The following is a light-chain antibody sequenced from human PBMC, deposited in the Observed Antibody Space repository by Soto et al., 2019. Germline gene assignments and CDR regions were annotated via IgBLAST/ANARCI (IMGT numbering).Light chain of an antibody. Sequence: EIVLTQSPATLSLSPGERATLSCRASQSVDSYLAWYQQKVGQAPRLLISGASTGATGIPARFSGSGSGTEFTLTINSPQSEDSAVYYCQQYHTWPVTFGGGTKVEI. V-gene: IGKV3-15*01. J-gene: IGKJ4*01. CDR2: GAS. CDR3: QQYHTWPVT. CDR1: QSVDSY.